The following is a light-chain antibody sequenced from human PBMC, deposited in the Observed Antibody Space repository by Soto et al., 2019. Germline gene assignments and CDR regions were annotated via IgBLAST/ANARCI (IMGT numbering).Light chain of an antibody. CDR3: QQYYSYPWT. Sequence: AIRMTQSPSSFSASTGDRVTITCRASQGISSYLAWYQQKPGKAPKLLIYAASTLQSGVPSRFNGSGSGTDFTLTICCLQSEDFATYYCQQYYSYPWTFGQGTKVEIK. J-gene: IGKJ1*01. CDR2: AAS. V-gene: IGKV1-8*01. CDR1: QGISSY.